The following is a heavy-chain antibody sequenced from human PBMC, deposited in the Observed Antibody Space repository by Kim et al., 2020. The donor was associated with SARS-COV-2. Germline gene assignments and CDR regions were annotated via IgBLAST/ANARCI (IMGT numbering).Heavy chain of an antibody. J-gene: IGHJ4*02. D-gene: IGHD2-21*01. V-gene: IGHV3-53*01. Sequence: AESVKGRYTISRDNSTHTLYLHMDSLRAEDTAVYYCASGLCCGGVCYSAYWGQGTLATVSS. CDR3: ASGLCCGGVCYSAY.